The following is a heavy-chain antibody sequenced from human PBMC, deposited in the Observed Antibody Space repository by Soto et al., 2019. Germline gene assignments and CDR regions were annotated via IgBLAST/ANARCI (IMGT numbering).Heavy chain of an antibody. CDR2: INHSGST. CDR1: GGSFSGYY. V-gene: IGHV4-34*01. D-gene: IGHD3-22*01. CDR3: ASGRGDYYDSSGYYYYYYGMDV. J-gene: IGHJ6*02. Sequence: PSETLSLTCAVYGGSFSGYYWSWIRQPPGKGLEWIGEINHSGSTNYNPSLKSRVTISVDTSKNQFSLKLSSVTAADTAVYYCASGRGDYYDSSGYYYYYYGMDVWGQGTTVTVSS.